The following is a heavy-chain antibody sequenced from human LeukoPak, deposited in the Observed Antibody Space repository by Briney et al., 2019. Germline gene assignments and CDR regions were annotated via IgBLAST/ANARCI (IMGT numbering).Heavy chain of an antibody. V-gene: IGHV1-2*02. CDR3: ARQRIGGYSGYDFDY. CDR2: INPNSGGT. J-gene: IGHJ4*02. D-gene: IGHD5-12*01. CDR1: GYTFTGYY. Sequence: ASVKVSCKASGYTFTGYYMHWVRQAPGQGLEWIGWINPNSGGTNYAQKFQGRVTMTRDTSISTAYMELSRLRSDDTAVYYCARQRIGGYSGYDFDYWGQGTLVTVSS.